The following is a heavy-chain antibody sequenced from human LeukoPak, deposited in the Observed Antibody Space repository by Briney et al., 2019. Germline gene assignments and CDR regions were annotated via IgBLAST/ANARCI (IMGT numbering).Heavy chain of an antibody. J-gene: IGHJ4*02. CDR3: ARGPPHDYTPSGFFFNY. CDR1: GGSFSGYY. Sequence: SETLSLTCAISGGSFSGYYWSWIRQPPNRGLEWIGEITHSGTTNYNPSLKSRVTISEDTSKNQFSLNLNSVTAADTAVYYCARGPPHDYTPSGFFFNYWGQGTLVTVSS. CDR2: ITHSGTT. D-gene: IGHD3-3*01. V-gene: IGHV4-34*01.